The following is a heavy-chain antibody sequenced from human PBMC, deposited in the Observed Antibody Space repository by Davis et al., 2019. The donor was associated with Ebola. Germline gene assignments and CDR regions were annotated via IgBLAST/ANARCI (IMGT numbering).Heavy chain of an antibody. CDR2: IIPLFGTT. CDR3: ARGLLWFGELPSYYFDY. D-gene: IGHD3-10*01. J-gene: IGHJ4*02. CDR1: GGIFNNYV. V-gene: IGHV1-69*06. Sequence: AASVKVSCKTSGGIFNNYVISWVRQAPGQGLEWMGGIIPLFGTTNYAQVFQGRVTITADKSTSTAYMELSSLRSDDTAVYYCARGLLWFGELPSYYFDYWDQGTLVTVSS.